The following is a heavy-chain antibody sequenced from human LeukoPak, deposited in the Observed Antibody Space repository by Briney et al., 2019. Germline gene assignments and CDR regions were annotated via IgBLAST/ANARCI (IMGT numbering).Heavy chain of an antibody. CDR1: GFTFSSYT. CDR3: ARDPTPRYCSGGSCYTHYGMDV. Sequence: GGSLRLSCAASGFTFSSYTMNWVRQAPGKGLEWVSSISSSSSYIYYADSVKGRLTISRGNAKNSLYLQMNSLRAEDTAVYYCARDPTPRYCSGGSCYTHYGMDVWGQGTTVAVSS. J-gene: IGHJ6*02. D-gene: IGHD2-15*01. CDR2: ISSSSSYI. V-gene: IGHV3-21*01.